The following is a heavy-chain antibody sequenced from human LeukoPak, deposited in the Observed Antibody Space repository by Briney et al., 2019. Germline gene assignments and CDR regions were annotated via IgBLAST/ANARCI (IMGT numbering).Heavy chain of an antibody. J-gene: IGHJ5*02. CDR3: ARWGAVADYNWFDP. CDR1: GYTFTGYY. D-gene: IGHD6-19*01. CDR2: INPNSGGT. Sequence: ASVKVSCKASGYTFTGYYMHWVRQAPGQGLEWMGWINPNSGGTNYAQKFQGRVTMTRDTSISTAYMELSRLRSDDTAVYYWARWGAVADYNWFDPWGQGTLVTVSS. V-gene: IGHV1-2*02.